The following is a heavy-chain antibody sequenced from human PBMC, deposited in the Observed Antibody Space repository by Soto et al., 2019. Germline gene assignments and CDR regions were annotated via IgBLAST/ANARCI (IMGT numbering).Heavy chain of an antibody. J-gene: IGHJ3*02. V-gene: IGHV4-59*01. Sequence: SETLSLTCIVSNGSISDYYWTWIRQPPGKGLEWIGYIYNSGTTHYSPSLKSRVTISVDTSKNQFSLKLSSVTAADTAVYYCARGVLEAAASKPFDIWGQGTMVTVSS. CDR1: NGSISDYY. CDR3: ARGVLEAAASKPFDI. D-gene: IGHD6-13*01. CDR2: IYNSGTT.